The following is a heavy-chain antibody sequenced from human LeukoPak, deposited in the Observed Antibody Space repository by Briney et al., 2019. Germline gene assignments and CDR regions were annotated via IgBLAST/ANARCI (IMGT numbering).Heavy chain of an antibody. CDR2: IYYTGTT. D-gene: IGHD2-21*01. V-gene: IGHV4-39*01. J-gene: IGHJ4*02. CDR1: GGPISTSSYY. CDR3: ARHGAYCGGDCHEGY. Sequence: SETLSLTCTVSGGPISTSSYYWAWIRQPPGKGLEWIGTIYYTGTTYYSASLKSRVTISVDTSKNHFSLKLTAVTAADTAVYYCARHGAYCGGDCHEGYWGQGTLVTVSS.